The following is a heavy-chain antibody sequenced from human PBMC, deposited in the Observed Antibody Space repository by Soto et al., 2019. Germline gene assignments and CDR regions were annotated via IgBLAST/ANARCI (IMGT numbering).Heavy chain of an antibody. J-gene: IGHJ6*02. CDR2: IGGSGGDT. V-gene: IGHV3-23*01. CDR1: GFPFSSYA. Sequence: EVQLLASGGGLVQPGGSLRLSCAASGFPFSSYAMSWVRQAPGKGLEWVSAIGGSGGDTFYADSVKGRFTISRDNSKNTLYLQMNSLRVEDTALYYCAKDQLTAGGDYYYYYGMDVWGRGTAVTVSS. CDR3: AKDQLTAGGDYYYYYGMDV. D-gene: IGHD6-13*01.